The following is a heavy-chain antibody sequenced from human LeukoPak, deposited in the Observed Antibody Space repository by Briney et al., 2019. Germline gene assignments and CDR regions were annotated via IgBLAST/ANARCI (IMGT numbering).Heavy chain of an antibody. CDR3: AKERYSYANGDFDY. J-gene: IGHJ4*02. Sequence: GGSLRLSCAASGFTFSSYAMSWVRQAPGKGLEWVSAISGSGGSTYYADSGKGRFSISRDNSKTTLYLQVNSLRAEATAVYYCAKERYSYANGDFDYWGQGTLVTVSS. V-gene: IGHV3-23*01. CDR1: GFTFSSYA. CDR2: ISGSGGST. D-gene: IGHD5-18*01.